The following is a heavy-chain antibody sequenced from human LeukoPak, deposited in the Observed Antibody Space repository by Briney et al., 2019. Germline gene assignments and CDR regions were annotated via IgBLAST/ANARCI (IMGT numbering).Heavy chain of an antibody. V-gene: IGHV3-30*04. J-gene: IGHJ4*02. CDR1: GFTFSSYA. CDR2: ISYDGSNK. Sequence: PGGSLRLSCAASGFTFSSYAMHWVRQAPGKGLEWVAVISYDGSNKYYADSVKGRFTISRDNSKNTLCLQMNSLRAEDTAVYYCARAWVVAGPFDYWGQGTLVTVSS. D-gene: IGHD6-19*01. CDR3: ARAWVVAGPFDY.